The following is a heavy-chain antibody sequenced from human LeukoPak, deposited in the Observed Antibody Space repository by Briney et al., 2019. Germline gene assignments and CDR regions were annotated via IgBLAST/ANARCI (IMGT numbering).Heavy chain of an antibody. J-gene: IGHJ4*02. CDR1: GFTFSSYA. D-gene: IGHD6-13*01. CDR3: AKDRRLIAAAGTYDY. Sequence: GGSLRLSCAASGFTFSSYAMSWVCQAPGKGLEWVSAISGSGGSTYYADSVKGRFTISRDNSKNTLYLQMNSLRAEDTAVYYCAKDRRLIAAAGTYDYWGQGTLVTVSS. V-gene: IGHV3-23*01. CDR2: ISGSGGST.